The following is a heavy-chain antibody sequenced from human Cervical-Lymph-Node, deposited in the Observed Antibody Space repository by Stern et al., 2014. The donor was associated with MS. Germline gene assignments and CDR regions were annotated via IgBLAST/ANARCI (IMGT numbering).Heavy chain of an antibody. CDR1: GASITSYY. Sequence: QVQLQESGPGLLRPSETLSLTCTVSGASITSYYWSWIRQPPGKGLEWIGYIYDSGTTNFNASIKGRVAISIDTSKTQFALRLSSGTAADAAVYYCARATDLWGQGTLVTVSS. V-gene: IGHV4-59*01. CDR3: ARATDL. J-gene: IGHJ5*02. CDR2: IYDSGTT.